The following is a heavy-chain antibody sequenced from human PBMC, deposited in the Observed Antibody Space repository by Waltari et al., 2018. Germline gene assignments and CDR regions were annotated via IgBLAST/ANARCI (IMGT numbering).Heavy chain of an antibody. Sequence: QVQLVQSGAEVKKPGASVKVSCKASGYTFTNFGINWVRQAPGQGLEWMGWISHYNGNADYEQKLQGRVTMTTDTSTKTAFLELRSLRSDYTAVYYCARGGGPRTVVALTFDLWGQGTLVTVSS. CDR1: GYTFTNFG. CDR2: ISHYNGNA. V-gene: IGHV1-18*01. J-gene: IGHJ4*02. CDR3: ARGGGPRTVVALTFDL. D-gene: IGHD3-22*01.